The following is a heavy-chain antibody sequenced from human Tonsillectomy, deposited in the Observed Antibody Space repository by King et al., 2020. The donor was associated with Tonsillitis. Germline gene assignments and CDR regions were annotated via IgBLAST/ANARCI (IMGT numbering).Heavy chain of an antibody. D-gene: IGHD6-19*01. CDR1: GFTFSSYG. J-gene: IGHJ4*02. CDR2: IRYDGSNK. V-gene: IGHV3-30*02. Sequence: VQLVESGGGVVQPGGSLRLSCAASGFTFSSYGMHWVRQAPGKGLEWVAFIRYDGSNKYYADSVKGRFTISRDNSKNTLYLQMNSLRAEDTAVYYCAKESANQWQEAYYFDYWGQGTLVTVSS. CDR3: AKESANQWQEAYYFDY.